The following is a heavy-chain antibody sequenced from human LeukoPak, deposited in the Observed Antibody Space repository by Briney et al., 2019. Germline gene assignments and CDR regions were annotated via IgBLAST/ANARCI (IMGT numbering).Heavy chain of an antibody. CDR3: VKDGDYHGSGSSYYFDY. D-gene: IGHD3-10*01. J-gene: IGHJ4*02. CDR2: IISNGSSK. CDR1: VLTFSRYA. V-gene: IGHV3-64D*06. Sequence: PGGSQRLPCSPSVLTFSRYATHWVRQAPGKGLEYVSSIISNGSSKYYADAVKGRFTISRNNSKNTLYLKMSGLRAVDTVLYYCVKDGDYHGSGSSYYFDYWGRGTLVTVSS.